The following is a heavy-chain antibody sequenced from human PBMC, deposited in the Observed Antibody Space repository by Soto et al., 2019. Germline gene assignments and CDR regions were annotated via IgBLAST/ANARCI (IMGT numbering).Heavy chain of an antibody. CDR1: GFTFSSYG. Sequence: QVQLVESGGGVVQPGRSRRLSCAASGFTFSSYGMHWVRQAPGKGLEWVAVIWYDGSNKYYADSVKGRFTISRDNSKNTLYLQMNSLRAEDTAVYYCARDVVRLEDYYDYGMDVWGQGTTVTVSS. CDR2: IWYDGSNK. J-gene: IGHJ6*02. CDR3: ARDVVRLEDYYDYGMDV. V-gene: IGHV3-33*01.